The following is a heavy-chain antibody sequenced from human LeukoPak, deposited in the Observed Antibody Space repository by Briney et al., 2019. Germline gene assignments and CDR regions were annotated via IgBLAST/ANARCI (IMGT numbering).Heavy chain of an antibody. V-gene: IGHV2-5*01. CDR3: AHVPGVDCNGGTCYSGGVNY. CDR2: IYWNDDK. Sequence: SGPTLVNPTQTLTLTCTFSGFSLSTSGVGVGWIRQPPGKALEWFALIYWNDDKRYSPSLRSRLTITKDTSKNQVVLTMTNMDPVDTATYYCAHVPGVDCNGGTCYSGGVNYWGQGTLVTVSS. D-gene: IGHD2-15*01. CDR1: GFSLSTSGVG. J-gene: IGHJ4*02.